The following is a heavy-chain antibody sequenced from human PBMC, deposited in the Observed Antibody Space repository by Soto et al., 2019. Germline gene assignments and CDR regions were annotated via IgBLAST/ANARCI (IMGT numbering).Heavy chain of an antibody. J-gene: IGHJ6*02. CDR3: ARERYCSGGSCYPDYYYYGMDV. CDR2: ISAYNGNT. Sequence: QVQLVQSGAEVKKPGASVKVSCKASGYTFTSYGISWVRQAPGQGLEWMGWISAYNGNTNYAQKLQGRVTMTTDTSTSTAYMELRSLRSDDTAVYYCARERYCSGGSCYPDYYYYGMDVWGQGTTVTVSS. CDR1: GYTFTSYG. D-gene: IGHD2-15*01. V-gene: IGHV1-18*01.